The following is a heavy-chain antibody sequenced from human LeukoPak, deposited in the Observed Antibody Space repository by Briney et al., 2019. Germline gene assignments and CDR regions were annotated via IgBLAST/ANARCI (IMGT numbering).Heavy chain of an antibody. Sequence: GASVKVSCKASGYTFTTYDISWVRQAPGQGLEWMGWINPKSGATHYAQRFQGRVTMTRDTSISTAYMELSRLRSDDTAVYYCARDRDKDAFDIWGQGTMVTVSS. J-gene: IGHJ3*02. CDR3: ARDRDKDAFDI. V-gene: IGHV1-2*02. CDR1: GYTFTTYD. CDR2: INPKSGAT. D-gene: IGHD2-21*01.